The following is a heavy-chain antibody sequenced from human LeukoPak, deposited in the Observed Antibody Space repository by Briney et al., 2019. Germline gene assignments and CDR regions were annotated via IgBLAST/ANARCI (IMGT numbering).Heavy chain of an antibody. V-gene: IGHV1-69*04. CDR2: IIPILGIA. J-gene: IGHJ4*02. Sequence: ASVKVSCKASGGTFSSYAISWVRQAPGQGLEWMGRIIPILGIANYAQKFQGRVTITADKSTSTAYMELSSLRSEDTAVYYCARGSIVGATLYYFDYWGQGTPVTVSS. D-gene: IGHD1-26*01. CDR1: GGTFSSYA. CDR3: ARGSIVGATLYYFDY.